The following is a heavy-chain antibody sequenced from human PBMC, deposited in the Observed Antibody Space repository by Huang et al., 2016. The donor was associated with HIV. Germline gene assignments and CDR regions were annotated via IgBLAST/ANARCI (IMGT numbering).Heavy chain of an antibody. CDR2: IYPGDSDT. CDR1: GFSFTNYW. CDR3: ARPLLGYSNGYYFDY. D-gene: IGHD5-18*01. V-gene: IGHV5-51*03. J-gene: IGHJ4*02. Sequence: EVQLVQSGAEVKKPGESLKISCKGSGFSFTNYWIGWVRQMPGKGLEWRGIIYPGDSDTTYGPSFRGHVPISADKYSNTAYLQWNSLKASDSAMYYCARPLLGYSNGYYFDYWGQGTLVTVSS.